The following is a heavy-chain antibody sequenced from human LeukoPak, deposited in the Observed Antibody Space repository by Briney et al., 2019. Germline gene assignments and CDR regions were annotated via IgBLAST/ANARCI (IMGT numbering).Heavy chain of an antibody. CDR3: ARLAVAGYYFDY. D-gene: IGHD6-19*01. CDR1: GFTFDDYA. Sequence: DPGGSLRLSCAASGFTFDDYAMHWVRQAPGKGLEWVSYISSSGSTIYYADSVKGRFTISRDNSKNTLYLQMNSLRAEDTAVYYCARLAVAGYYFDYWGQGTLVTVSS. J-gene: IGHJ4*01. CDR2: ISSSGSTI. V-gene: IGHV3-48*01.